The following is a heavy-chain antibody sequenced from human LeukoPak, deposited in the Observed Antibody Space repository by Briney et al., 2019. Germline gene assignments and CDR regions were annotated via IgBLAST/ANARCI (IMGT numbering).Heavy chain of an antibody. Sequence: SETLSLTCAVYGGSFSGYYWSWIRQPPGKGLEWIGEINHSGSTNYNPSLKSRVTTSVDTSKNQFSLKLISVTAADTAVYYCASRKLGNDYWGQGTLVTVSS. V-gene: IGHV4-34*01. J-gene: IGHJ4*02. D-gene: IGHD7-27*01. CDR1: GGSFSGYY. CDR2: INHSGST. CDR3: ASRKLGNDY.